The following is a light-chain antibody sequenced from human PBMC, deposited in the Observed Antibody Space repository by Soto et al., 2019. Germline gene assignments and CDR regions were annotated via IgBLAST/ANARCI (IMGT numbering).Light chain of an antibody. CDR1: QSVSSN. Sequence: EIVMTQSPATLSVSPGERATLSCRASQSVSSNLAWNQQKPGQAPRLLIYGPSTRATGIPARFSGSGSGTEFTLTISSLQSEDLAVYYCQQYNSWLITFGLETRLEIK. J-gene: IGKJ5*01. CDR2: GPS. V-gene: IGKV3-15*01. CDR3: QQYNSWLIT.